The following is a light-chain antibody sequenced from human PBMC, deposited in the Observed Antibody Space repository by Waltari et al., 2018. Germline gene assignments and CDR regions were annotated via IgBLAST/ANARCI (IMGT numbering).Light chain of an antibody. CDR2: GAS. V-gene: IGKV3-20*01. J-gene: IGKJ2*01. CDR1: HSVSSNY. CDR3: QQYGRSPPYT. Sequence: EIVLTQSPGTLSLSPGERATLTCRASHSVSSNYLAWYQQRPGQPPRLLSYGASKRATGIPYRFSGSGSGTDFTLTIFRLEPEDFAVYYCQQYGRSPPYTFGQGTKLEIK.